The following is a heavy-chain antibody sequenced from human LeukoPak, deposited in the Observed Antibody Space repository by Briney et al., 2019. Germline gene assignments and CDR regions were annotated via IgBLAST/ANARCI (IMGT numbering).Heavy chain of an antibody. V-gene: IGHV3-20*04. CDR1: GFTFDDYG. CDR2: INWSGGST. CDR3: ARANGYSSSYGY. J-gene: IGHJ4*02. D-gene: IGHD6-6*01. Sequence: GGSLRLSCAASGFTFDDYGMSWVRHAPGKGLEWVSGINWSGGSTGYADSVKGRFTISRDNAKNSLYLQMNSLRAEDTALYYCARANGYSSSYGYWGQGTLVTVSS.